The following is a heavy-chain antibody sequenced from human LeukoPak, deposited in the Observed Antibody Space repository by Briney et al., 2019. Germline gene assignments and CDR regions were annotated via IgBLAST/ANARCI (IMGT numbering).Heavy chain of an antibody. Sequence: GGSLRLSCAASGFTFSNHAMNWVRQTPGKGLEWVSSISGNSDNTYYADSVKGRFTTSRDNSKNTLYLQMNSLRAEDTAVYYCAKGPGYGSSWYSEYFQHWGQGTLVTVSS. D-gene: IGHD6-13*01. CDR3: AKGPGYGSSWYSEYFQH. J-gene: IGHJ1*01. CDR2: ISGNSDNT. V-gene: IGHV3-23*01. CDR1: GFTFSNHA.